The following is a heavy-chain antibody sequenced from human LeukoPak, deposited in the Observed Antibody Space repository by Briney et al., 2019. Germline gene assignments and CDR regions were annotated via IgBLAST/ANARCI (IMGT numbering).Heavy chain of an antibody. CDR2: ISRNGGST. CDR1: GFTFNSYP. CDR3: VKESGFMVAPNSAFDI. D-gene: IGHD4/OR15-4a*01. Sequence: GGSLRLSCSASGFTFNSYPVHWVRQAPGKGLEYVSSISRNGGSTYYADSVKGRFTISRDNSKNTLYLQMSSLRAEDTAVYYCVKESGFMVAPNSAFDIWGQGTMVTVSS. V-gene: IGHV3-64D*06. J-gene: IGHJ3*02.